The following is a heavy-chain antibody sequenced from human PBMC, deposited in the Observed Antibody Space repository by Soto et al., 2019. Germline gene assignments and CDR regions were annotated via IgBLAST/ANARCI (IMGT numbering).Heavy chain of an antibody. Sequence: QITLKESGPPLVKPTQTLTLTCTFSGLSLTTTGVGVGWIRQPPGKALEWLAVIYWNDDKRYSPSLKNRLTIPTDTSKTQVVLTMTNMDPVDTATYYCAQSILARPVLGAYAMWGRGTMVIVSS. J-gene: IGHJ3*02. CDR3: AQSILARPVLGAYAM. CDR2: IYWNDDK. D-gene: IGHD6-6*01. V-gene: IGHV2-5*01. CDR1: GLSLTTTGVG.